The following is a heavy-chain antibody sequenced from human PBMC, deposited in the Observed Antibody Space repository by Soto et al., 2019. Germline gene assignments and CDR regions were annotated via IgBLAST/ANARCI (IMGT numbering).Heavy chain of an antibody. J-gene: IGHJ4*02. CDR3: AAPKTSTYYPPRY. Sequence: PSETLSLTCTVSGGSMRSNSSYWGWVRQSPGKGLEWIASIYNGGSTYYNPSLKSRVTVSVDTSKNQLSLNLTSVTAADTAVYYCAAPKTSTYYPPRYWGPGTLVTVSS. V-gene: IGHV4-39*01. CDR1: GGSMRSNSSY. CDR2: IYNGGST. D-gene: IGHD3-10*01.